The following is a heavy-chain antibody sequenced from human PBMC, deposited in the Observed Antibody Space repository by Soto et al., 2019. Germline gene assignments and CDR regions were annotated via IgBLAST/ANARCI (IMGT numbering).Heavy chain of an antibody. CDR3: ARDAGSSSWYGWFDP. V-gene: IGHV4-4*02. Sequence: SETLSLTCAVSGGSISSSNWWSWVRQPPGKGLEWIGEIYHSGSTNYNPSLKSRVTISVDKSKNQFSLKLSSVTAADTAVYYCARDAGSSSWYGWFDPWGQGTLVTVSS. J-gene: IGHJ5*02. CDR2: IYHSGST. CDR1: GGSISSSNW. D-gene: IGHD6-13*01.